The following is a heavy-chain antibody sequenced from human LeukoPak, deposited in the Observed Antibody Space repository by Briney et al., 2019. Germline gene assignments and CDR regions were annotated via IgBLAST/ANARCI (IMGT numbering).Heavy chain of an antibody. J-gene: IGHJ4*02. V-gene: IGHV4-59*01. CDR3: TSWDQGLGY. Sequence: SETLSLTCTASGGSISSYYWSWIRQPPGKGLEWIGYIYYSGSTNYNPSLKSRVTISVDTSKNQFSLKLSSVTAADTAVYYCTSWDQGLGYWGQGTLVTVSS. D-gene: IGHD1-26*01. CDR1: GGSISSYY. CDR2: IYYSGST.